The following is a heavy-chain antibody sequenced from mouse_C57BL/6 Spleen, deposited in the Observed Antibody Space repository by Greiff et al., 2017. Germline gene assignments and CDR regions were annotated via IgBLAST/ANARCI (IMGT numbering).Heavy chain of an antibody. CDR3: ARTNWDAMDY. CDR1: GFTFSDYG. V-gene: IGHV5-17*01. Sequence: EVKVEESGGGLVKPGGSLKLSCAASGFTFSDYGMHWVRQAPEKGLEWVAYISSGSSTIYYADTVKGRFTISRDNAKNTLCLQMTSLRSEDTAMYYCARTNWDAMDYWGQGTSVTVSS. CDR2: ISSGSSTI. J-gene: IGHJ4*01. D-gene: IGHD4-1*02.